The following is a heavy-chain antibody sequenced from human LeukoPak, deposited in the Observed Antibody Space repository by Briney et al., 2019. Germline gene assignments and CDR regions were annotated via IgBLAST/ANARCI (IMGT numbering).Heavy chain of an antibody. Sequence: GGSLRLSCAASGFTFSSYAMSWVRQAPGKGLEWVSAISGSGGSTYYAGSVKGRFTISRDNSKNTLYLQMNSLRAEDTAVYYCAKELSGATNYYYYYGMDVWGQGTTVTVSS. CDR3: AKELSGATNYYYYYGMDV. D-gene: IGHD1-26*01. CDR2: ISGSGGST. CDR1: GFTFSSYA. J-gene: IGHJ6*02. V-gene: IGHV3-23*01.